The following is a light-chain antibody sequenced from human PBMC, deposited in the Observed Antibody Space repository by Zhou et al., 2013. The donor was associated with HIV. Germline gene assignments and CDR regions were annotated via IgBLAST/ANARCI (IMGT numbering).Light chain of an antibody. Sequence: DIQMTQSPSSLSASVGDRVTITCRASQGISNFLAWYQQKPGKPPKVLIYAASTLQSGVPSRFSGSGSGQISLSPSAACSLKYVATYYCQKYNTAPWTFGQGTKVEMK. CDR2: AAS. J-gene: IGKJ1*01. CDR3: QKYNTAPWT. CDR1: QGISNF. V-gene: IGKV1-27*01.